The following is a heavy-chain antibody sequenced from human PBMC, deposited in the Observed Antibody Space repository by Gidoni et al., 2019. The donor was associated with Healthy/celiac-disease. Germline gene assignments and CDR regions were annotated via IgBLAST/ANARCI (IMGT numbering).Heavy chain of an antibody. CDR2: IYYSGST. CDR3: ARAGPNYYYYYGMDV. J-gene: IGHJ6*02. Sequence: QVQLQESGPGLVKPSQTLSLTCTVSGGSISRGGYYWSWIRQHPGKGLEWIGYIYYSGSTYYNPSLKSRVTISVDTSKNQFSLKLSSVTAADTAVYYCARAGPNYYYYYGMDVWGQGTTVTVSS. CDR1: GGSISRGGYY. V-gene: IGHV4-31*03.